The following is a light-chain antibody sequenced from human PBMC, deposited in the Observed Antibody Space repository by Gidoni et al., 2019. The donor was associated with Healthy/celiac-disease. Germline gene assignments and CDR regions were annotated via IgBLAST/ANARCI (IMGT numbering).Light chain of an antibody. CDR1: HGVSSN. CDR3: QQYNNWPPG. V-gene: IGKV3-15*01. J-gene: IGKJ2*03. CDR2: GAS. Sequence: EIVMTQPPATLSVSPGDRPTLTCRASHGVSSNLAWYQQKPGPAPRLLIYGASTRATGIPARFSGSGSGTEFTLTISSLQSEDFAVYYCQQYNNWPPGFGQETKLGIK.